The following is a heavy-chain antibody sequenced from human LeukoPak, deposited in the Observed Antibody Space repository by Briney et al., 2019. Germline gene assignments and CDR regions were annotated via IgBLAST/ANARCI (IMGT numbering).Heavy chain of an antibody. CDR1: GGSISSSSYN. D-gene: IGHD3-10*01. V-gene: IGHV4-39*01. Sequence: SETLSLTCTVSGGSISSSSYNWGWIRQPPGKGLEWIGSVYYSGSTYYNPSLKSRVTMSVDTSKNQFSLKLSSVTAADTAVYYCARGRKLVRGEKVTDSWGQGTLVTVSS. J-gene: IGHJ4*02. CDR3: ARGRKLVRGEKVTDS. CDR2: VYYSGST.